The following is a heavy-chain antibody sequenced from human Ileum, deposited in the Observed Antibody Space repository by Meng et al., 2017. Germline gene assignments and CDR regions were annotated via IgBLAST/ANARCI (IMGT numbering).Heavy chain of an antibody. CDR1: GGSVSTSDFI. D-gene: IGHD7-27*01. V-gene: IGHV4-61*08. CDR3: ARDHWGSLDY. CDR2: AGT. J-gene: IGHJ4*02. Sequence: QVQLQESGPGLVRPSDTQSVTCTVSGGSVSTSDFIWGWIRQQPGKGLQWIRYAGTNYNPSLKSRVTISVDTSKRQFSLKLTSVTAADTAVYYCARDHWGSLDYWGQGILVTVSS.